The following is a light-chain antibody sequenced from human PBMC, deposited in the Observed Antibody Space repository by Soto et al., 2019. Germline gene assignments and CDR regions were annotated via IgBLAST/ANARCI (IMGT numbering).Light chain of an antibody. CDR2: KAS. J-gene: IGKJ4*01. CDR1: QSISSW. Sequence: DIQMTQSPSTLSASVGDRVTITCRASQSISSWLAWYQQKPGKAPKLLIYKASSLESGVPSRFSGSGSGTEFTLTISSRQPDDFATYYCQQANSFPPTFGGGTKVDIK. CDR3: QQANSFPPT. V-gene: IGKV1-5*03.